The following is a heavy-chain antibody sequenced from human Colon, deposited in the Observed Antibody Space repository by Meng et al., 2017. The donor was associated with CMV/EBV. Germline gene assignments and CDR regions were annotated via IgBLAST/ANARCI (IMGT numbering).Heavy chain of an antibody. V-gene: IGHV3-23*01. CDR2: ISGSGVGT. CDR1: GFIFSNYA. Sequence: GGSLRLSCAASGFIFSNYALSWVRQAPGKGLEWVSGISGSGVGTYYADSVTGRFTISRDNSKNTLFLQMNSLRGDDTAVYYCAKNAKLSSGYFDYWGQGTTVTVSS. CDR3: AKNAKLSSGYFDY. J-gene: IGHJ4*03. D-gene: IGHD6-6*01.